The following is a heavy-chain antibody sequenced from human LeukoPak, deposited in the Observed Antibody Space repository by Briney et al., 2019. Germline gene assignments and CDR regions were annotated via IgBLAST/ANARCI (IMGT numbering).Heavy chain of an antibody. V-gene: IGHV4-39*01. Sequence: SETLSLTCTVSGGSISSSSYYWGWIRQPPGKGLEWIGSIYYSGSTYYNPSLKSRVTISVDTSKNQFSLKLSSVTAADTAVYYCAVAVAATRTFDYWGQGTLVTVSS. J-gene: IGHJ4*02. CDR2: IYYSGST. D-gene: IGHD2-15*01. CDR3: AVAVAATRTFDY. CDR1: GGSISSSSYY.